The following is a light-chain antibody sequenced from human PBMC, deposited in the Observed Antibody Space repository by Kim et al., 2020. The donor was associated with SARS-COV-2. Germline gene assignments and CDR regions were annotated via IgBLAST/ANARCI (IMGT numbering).Light chain of an antibody. Sequence: QSALTQPASVSGSPGQSITISCTGTSSDIGSYSLVSWYQQYPGEAPKLMIYEGSKRPSGVSPRFSGSKSGNTASLTISGLQAEDEADYYCCSHAGGGTMLFRGRSQMTVL. V-gene: IGLV2-23*01. J-gene: IGLJ7*01. CDR1: SSDIGSYSL. CDR2: EGS. CDR3: CSHAGGGTML.